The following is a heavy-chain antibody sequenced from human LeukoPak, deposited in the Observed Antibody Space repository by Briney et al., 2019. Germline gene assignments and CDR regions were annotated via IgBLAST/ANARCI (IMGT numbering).Heavy chain of an antibody. CDR2: ISYDGSNK. V-gene: IGHV3-30-3*01. CDR1: GFTFSSYA. CDR3: TTILGSYRTEFDY. D-gene: IGHD3-3*02. Sequence: PGRSLRLSCAASGFTFSSYAMHWVRQAPGKGLEWVAVISYDGSNKYYADSVKGRFTISRDNSKNTLYLQMNSLKTEDTAVYYCTTILGSYRTEFDYWGQGTLVTVSS. J-gene: IGHJ4*02.